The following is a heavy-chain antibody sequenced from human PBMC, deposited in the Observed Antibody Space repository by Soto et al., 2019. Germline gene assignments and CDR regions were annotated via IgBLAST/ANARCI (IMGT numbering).Heavy chain of an antibody. J-gene: IGHJ4*02. D-gene: IGHD3-3*01. CDR3: AGVRVYDFWSGYLDKEPLFDY. CDR1: GGSISSGDYY. CDR2: IYYCGST. Sequence: QVQLQESGPGLVKPSQTLSLTCTVSGGSISSGDYYWSWIRQPPGKGLEWIGYIYYCGSTYYNPYIKSRVTISVDTWKKQFSQKQSSVNAADTAVYYCAGVRVYDFWSGYLDKEPLFDYWGQGTLVSVSS. V-gene: IGHV4-30-4*01.